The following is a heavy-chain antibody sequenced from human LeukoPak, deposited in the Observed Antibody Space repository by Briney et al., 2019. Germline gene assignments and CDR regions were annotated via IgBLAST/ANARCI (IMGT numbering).Heavy chain of an antibody. CDR1: GFTFSSYS. D-gene: IGHD6-13*01. CDR2: ISSSSSYI. J-gene: IGHJ4*02. V-gene: IGHV3-21*01. CDR3: AREPTYSSSWYE. Sequence: GGSLRLSCAASGFTFSSYSMNWVRQAPGKGLEWVSSISSSSSYIYYADSVKGRFTISRDNAKNSLYLRMNSLRAEDTAVYYCAREPTYSSSWYEWGQGTLVTVSS.